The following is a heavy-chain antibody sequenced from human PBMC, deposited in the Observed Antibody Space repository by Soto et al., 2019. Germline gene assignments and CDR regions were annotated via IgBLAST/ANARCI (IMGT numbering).Heavy chain of an antibody. Sequence: PSETLSLTCTVSGGSIASGGDYWSLIRQSPEKGLEWIVRVYYGGSTYYNPSLQSRLTMSIDTSKSQFSLNLSSVTAADTAVYFCARHARVAPASTGVECDPWGQGYLVT. D-gene: IGHD2-15*01. CDR2: VYYGGST. CDR3: ARHARVAPASTGVECDP. CDR1: GGSIASGGDY. V-gene: IGHV4-39*01. J-gene: IGHJ5*02.